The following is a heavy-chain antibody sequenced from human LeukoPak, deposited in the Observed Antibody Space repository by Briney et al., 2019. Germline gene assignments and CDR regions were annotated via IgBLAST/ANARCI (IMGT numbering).Heavy chain of an antibody. CDR1: GGSISSYY. D-gene: IGHD3-9*01. Sequence: PSETLSLTCTASGGSISSYYWSWLRQPPGKGLQWIAYIDYSGSTNYNPSLISRLTISLATSKNQFSLKLISVTAADTAVYYCAGMYYDILTGYYNGYFDYWGQGTLVTVPS. J-gene: IGHJ4*02. CDR3: AGMYYDILTGYYNGYFDY. CDR2: IDYSGST. V-gene: IGHV4-59*12.